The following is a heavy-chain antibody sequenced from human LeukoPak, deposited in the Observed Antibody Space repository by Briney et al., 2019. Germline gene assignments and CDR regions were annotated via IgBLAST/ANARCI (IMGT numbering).Heavy chain of an antibody. CDR2: IYHSGST. D-gene: IGHD4-23*01. CDR3: ARDPYGGYDY. V-gene: IGHV4-38-2*02. J-gene: IGHJ4*02. Sequence: SETLSLTCAVSGYSISSGYYWGWIRQPPGKGLEWIGSIYHSGSTYYNPSLKSRVTISVDTSKIQFSLKLSSVTAADTAVYYCARDPYGGYDYWGQGTLVTVSS. CDR1: GYSISSGYY.